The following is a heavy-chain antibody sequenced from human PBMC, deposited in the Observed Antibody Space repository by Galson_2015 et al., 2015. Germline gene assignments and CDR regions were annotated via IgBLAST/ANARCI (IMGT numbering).Heavy chain of an antibody. J-gene: IGHJ6*02. CDR2: INAGNGNT. CDR3: ARPLRYDFWSGRYYYYGMDV. V-gene: IGHV1-3*01. D-gene: IGHD3-3*01. CDR1: GYTFTSYA. Sequence: SVKVSCKASGYTFTSYAMHWVRQAPGQRLEWMGWINAGNGNTKYSQKFQGRVTITRDTSASTAYMELSSLRSEDTAVYYCARPLRYDFWSGRYYYYGMDVWGQGTTVTVSS.